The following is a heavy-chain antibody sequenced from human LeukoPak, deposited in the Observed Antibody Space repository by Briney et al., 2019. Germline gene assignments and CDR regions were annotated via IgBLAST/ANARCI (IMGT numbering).Heavy chain of an antibody. Sequence: GGSPRLSCAASGFTFDDYAMHWVRQAPGKGLEWVSGISWNSGSIGYADSVKGRFTISRDNAKNSLYLQMNSLRAEDTALYYCAKDLTPGGSYYYYYGMDVWGQGTTVTVSS. CDR1: GFTFDDYA. CDR2: ISWNSGSI. D-gene: IGHD2-15*01. V-gene: IGHV3-9*01. CDR3: AKDLTPGGSYYYYYGMDV. J-gene: IGHJ6*02.